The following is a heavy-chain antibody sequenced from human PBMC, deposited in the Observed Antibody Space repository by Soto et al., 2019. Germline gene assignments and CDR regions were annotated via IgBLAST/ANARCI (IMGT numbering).Heavy chain of an antibody. V-gene: IGHV1-18*04. CDR1: RYTFTSYG. Sequence: ASVKVSCKASRYTFTSYGISWVRQAPGQELEWMGWISAYNGNTNYAQKLQGRVTMTTDTSTSTAYMELRSLRSDYTAVYYCARDCSGGSCYAPYNWFDPWGQGTLVTVSS. CDR2: ISAYNGNT. D-gene: IGHD2-15*01. CDR3: ARDCSGGSCYAPYNWFDP. J-gene: IGHJ5*02.